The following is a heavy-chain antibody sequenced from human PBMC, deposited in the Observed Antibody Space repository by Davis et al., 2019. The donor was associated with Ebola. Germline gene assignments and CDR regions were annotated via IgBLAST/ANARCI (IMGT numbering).Heavy chain of an antibody. CDR3: ARDSVQQWLVQNFDY. D-gene: IGHD6-19*01. J-gene: IGHJ4*02. CDR1: GYTFTSYG. V-gene: IGHV1-18*01. CDR2: ISAYNGNT. Sequence: AASVKVSCKASGYTFTSYGISWVRQAPGQGLEWMGWISAYNGNTNYAQKLQGRVTMTTDTSTSTAYMELRSLRSDDTAVYYCARDSVQQWLVQNFDYWGQGTLVTVSS.